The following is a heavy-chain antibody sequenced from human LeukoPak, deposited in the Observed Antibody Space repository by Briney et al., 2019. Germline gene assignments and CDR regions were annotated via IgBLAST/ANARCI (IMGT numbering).Heavy chain of an antibody. Sequence: GGSLRLSCAASGFTFSSYGMHWVRQAPGKGLEWVAFIRYDGSNKYYADSVKGRFTISRDNSKNTLYLQMNSLRAEDTAVYNCAKVAEGTPCLDYWGQGTLVTVSS. V-gene: IGHV3-30*02. CDR2: IRYDGSNK. CDR3: AKVAEGTPCLDY. D-gene: IGHD1-1*01. J-gene: IGHJ4*02. CDR1: GFTFSSYG.